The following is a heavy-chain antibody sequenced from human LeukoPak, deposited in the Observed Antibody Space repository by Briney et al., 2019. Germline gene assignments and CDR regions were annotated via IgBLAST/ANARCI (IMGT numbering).Heavy chain of an antibody. V-gene: IGHV1-8*03. CDR3: ARGNSDFWSGYSKEDAFDI. CDR2: INPNSGNT. Sequence: ASVKVSCKASGYTFNGYYIHWVRQAPGQGLEWMGWINPNSGNTGYAQKFQGRVTITRNTSISTAYMELSSLRSEDTAVYYCARGNSDFWSGYSKEDAFDIWGQGTMVTVSS. D-gene: IGHD3-3*01. CDR1: GYTFNGYY. J-gene: IGHJ3*02.